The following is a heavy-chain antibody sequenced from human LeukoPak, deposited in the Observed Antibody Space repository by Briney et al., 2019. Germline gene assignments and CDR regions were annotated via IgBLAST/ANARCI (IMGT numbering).Heavy chain of an antibody. J-gene: IGHJ5*02. V-gene: IGHV4-39*07. CDR2: IYYSGST. CDR3: ARVGFVDTAMGNWFDP. Sequence: SETLSLTCTVSGGSISSSSYYWGWIRQPPGKGLEWIGSIYYSGSTYYNPSLKSRVTISVDTSKNQFSLKLSSVTAADTAVYYCARVGFVDTAMGNWFDPWGQGTLVTVSS. CDR1: GGSISSSSYY. D-gene: IGHD5-18*01.